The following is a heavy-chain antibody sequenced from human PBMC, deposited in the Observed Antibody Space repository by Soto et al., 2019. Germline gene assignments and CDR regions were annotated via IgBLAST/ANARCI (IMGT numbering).Heavy chain of an antibody. Sequence: SETLSLTCAVSGGSISSGGYSWSWIRQPPGKGLGWIGYIYYSGSTNYNPSLKSRVTISVDTSKNQFSLKLSSVTAADTAVYYCARGLRWYDLWGQGTLVTVSS. CDR2: IYYSGST. CDR1: GGSISSGGYS. D-gene: IGHD6-13*01. V-gene: IGHV4-61*08. CDR3: ARGLRWYDL. J-gene: IGHJ4*02.